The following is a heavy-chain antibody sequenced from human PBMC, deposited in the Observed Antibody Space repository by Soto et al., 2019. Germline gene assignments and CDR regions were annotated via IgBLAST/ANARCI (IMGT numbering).Heavy chain of an antibody. V-gene: IGHV1-18*01. D-gene: IGHD6-13*01. CDR1: GYTFTSYG. CDR2: IIAYIGKT. Sequence: VASVKVSCKASGYTFTSYGISWVRQAPGQGLEWMGWIIAYIGKTNYAQKFQGRVTITADESTSTAYMELSSLRSEDTAVYYCAMMGIAAARFDYWGQGTLVTVSS. CDR3: AMMGIAAARFDY. J-gene: IGHJ4*02.